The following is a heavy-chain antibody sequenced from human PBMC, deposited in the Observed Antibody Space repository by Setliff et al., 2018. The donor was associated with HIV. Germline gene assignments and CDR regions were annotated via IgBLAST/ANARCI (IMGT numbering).Heavy chain of an antibody. J-gene: IGHJ5*02. CDR3: ASGWATMLRGVLTSGWFEP. V-gene: IGHV4-39*01. CDR1: GDSVTTSSW. CDR2: FYYTGSS. D-gene: IGHD3-10*01. Sequence: PSETLSLTCAVSGDSVTTSSWWSWVRQSPGKGLEWIGNFYYTGSSYYNPSLQRRVTISVDTAKNQFSLRLSSVTAADTAVYYCASGWATMLRGVLTSGWFEPWGPGTLVTVSS.